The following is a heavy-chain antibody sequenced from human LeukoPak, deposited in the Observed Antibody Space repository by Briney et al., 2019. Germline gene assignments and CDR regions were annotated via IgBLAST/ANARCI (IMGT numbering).Heavy chain of an antibody. CDR3: AKDRDDYVWGSYLGAFDI. D-gene: IGHD3-16*01. CDR2: ISSSSSTI. CDR1: GFTFSSYS. V-gene: IGHV3-48*01. J-gene: IGHJ3*02. Sequence: QPGGSLRLSCAASGFTFSSYSMNWVRQAPGKGLEWVSYISSSSSTIYYADSVKGRFTISRDNLKNTLYLQMNSLRAEDTAVFYCAKDRDDYVWGSYLGAFDIWGQGTMVTVSS.